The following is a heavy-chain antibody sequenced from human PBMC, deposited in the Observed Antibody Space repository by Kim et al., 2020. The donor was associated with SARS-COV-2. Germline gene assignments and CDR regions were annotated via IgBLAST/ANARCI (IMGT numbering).Heavy chain of an antibody. CDR1: GFTFDDYA. J-gene: IGHJ4*02. CDR3: AKDIPHRGYSGYGGVVY. Sequence: GGSLRLSCAASGFTFDDYAMHWVRQAPGKGLEWVSLISGDGGSTYYEDSVKGRFTISRDNSKNSLYLQMNSLSTEDTALYCCAKDIPHRGYSGYGGVVYWGQGTLVTVSS. D-gene: IGHD5-12*01. CDR2: ISGDGGST. V-gene: IGHV3-43*02.